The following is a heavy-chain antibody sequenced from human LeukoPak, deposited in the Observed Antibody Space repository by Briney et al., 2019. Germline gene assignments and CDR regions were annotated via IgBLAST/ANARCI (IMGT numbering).Heavy chain of an antibody. D-gene: IGHD4-17*01. Sequence: ASETLSLTCAVYGGSFSGYYWSWIRQPPGKGLEWIGEINHSGSTNYNPSLKSRVTISVDTSKNQFSLKLSSVTAADTAVFYCARHDYSDDDPNCFDYWGQGTLVTVSS. V-gene: IGHV4-34*01. CDR1: GGSFSGYY. CDR2: INHSGST. J-gene: IGHJ4*02. CDR3: ARHDYSDDDPNCFDY.